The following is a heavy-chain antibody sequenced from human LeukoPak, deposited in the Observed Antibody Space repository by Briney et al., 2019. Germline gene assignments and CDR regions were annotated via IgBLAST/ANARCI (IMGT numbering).Heavy chain of an antibody. D-gene: IGHD6-13*01. Sequence: GGSLRLSCAASGFTFSSYEMNWVRQAPGKGLEWVSYISSSGSTIYYADSVEGRFTISRDNDKNSIYLQMNSLRAEDTAVYYCAKDATPALGTVYMDVWGKGTTVTISS. CDR1: GFTFSSYE. CDR2: ISSSGSTI. V-gene: IGHV3-48*03. J-gene: IGHJ6*03. CDR3: AKDATPALGTVYMDV.